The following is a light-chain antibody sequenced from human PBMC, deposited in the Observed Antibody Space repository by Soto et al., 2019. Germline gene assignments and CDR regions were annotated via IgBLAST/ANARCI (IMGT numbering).Light chain of an antibody. CDR3: QQRSNWHPGT. CDR1: QSVSSY. CDR2: DAS. J-gene: IGKJ5*01. Sequence: EIVMTQSPATLSVSQWERVTLSCMASQSVSSYLAWYQQKPGQAPRLLIYDASNRATGIPARFSGSGPGTNFTLTISSLEPEDFAVYYCQQRSNWHPGTFGQGTRLEIK. V-gene: IGKV3D-11*02.